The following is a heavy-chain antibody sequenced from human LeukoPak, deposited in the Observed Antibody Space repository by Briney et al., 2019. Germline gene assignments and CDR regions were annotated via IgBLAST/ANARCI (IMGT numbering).Heavy chain of an antibody. CDR1: GGSISSSSAY. J-gene: IGHJ5*02. D-gene: IGHD4-17*01. Sequence: SETLSLTCTVSGGSISSSSAYWGWIRQPPGKGLEWIGYIYYSGSTYYNPSLKSRVTISIQTSKNQFSLKLTSVTAADTAVYYCAGDYGDLLTGIRFDTWGQGTLVTVSS. CDR2: IYYSGST. CDR3: AGDYGDLLTGIRFDT. V-gene: IGHV4-30-4*08.